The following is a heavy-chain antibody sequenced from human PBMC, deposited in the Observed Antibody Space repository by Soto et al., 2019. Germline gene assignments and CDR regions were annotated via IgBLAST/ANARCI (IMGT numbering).Heavy chain of an antibody. CDR2: IIPIFGTA. V-gene: IGHV1-69*12. J-gene: IGHJ6*02. CDR3: ARDPVGYYDSSGAV. D-gene: IGHD3-22*01. Sequence: QVQLVQSGAEVKKPGSSVKVSCKGSGGTFSSYAISWVRQAPGQGLEWMGGIIPIFGTANYAQKFQGRVTITADESTSTAYMELSSLRSEDTAVYYCARDPVGYYDSSGAVWGQGTTVTVSS. CDR1: GGTFSSYA.